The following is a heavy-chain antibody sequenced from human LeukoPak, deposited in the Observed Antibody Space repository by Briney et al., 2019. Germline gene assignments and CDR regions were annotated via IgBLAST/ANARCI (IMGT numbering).Heavy chain of an antibody. CDR1: GYTFTVYF. D-gene: IGHD3-22*01. Sequence: ASVKVSCKASGYTFTVYFLHWMRQAPGQGLELLGWINPHSGDTKYEQKFQGRVTMTRDTSITTAYMQLNSLTSDDTALYYCARAYYYDISGPISAFDLWGQETMVTVSS. V-gene: IGHV1-2*02. CDR2: INPHSGDT. J-gene: IGHJ3*01. CDR3: ARAYYYDISGPISAFDL.